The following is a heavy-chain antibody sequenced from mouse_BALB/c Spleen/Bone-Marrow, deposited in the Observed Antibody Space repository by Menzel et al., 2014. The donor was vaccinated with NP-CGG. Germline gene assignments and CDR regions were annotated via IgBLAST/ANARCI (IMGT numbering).Heavy chain of an antibody. CDR3: ARHEGGGYFDY. V-gene: IGHV1-62-2*01. CDR2: VFPGSGSI. D-gene: IGHD1-1*02. CDR1: GYTFTEDI. J-gene: IGHJ2*01. Sequence: LQESGAGVVKPGGSVKLSCKASGYTFTEDILHWGKQRSGQGLGWVGGVFPGSGSIKYNEKFKDKATLTADKSSSTVYMELSRLTSEDSAVYFCARHEGGGYFDYWGQGTTLTVSS.